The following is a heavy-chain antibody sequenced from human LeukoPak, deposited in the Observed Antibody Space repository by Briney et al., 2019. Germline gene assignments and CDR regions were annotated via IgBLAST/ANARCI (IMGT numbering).Heavy chain of an antibody. Sequence: SETLSLTCAVSGGSISSSNWWSWGRQPPGKGLEWIGEIYHSGSTNYNPSLKSRVTISVDKSKNQFSLKLSSVTAADTAVYYCARELGYCSGGSCYFDYWGQGTLVTVSS. J-gene: IGHJ4*02. CDR3: ARELGYCSGGSCYFDY. CDR2: IYHSGST. CDR1: GGSISSSNW. D-gene: IGHD2-15*01. V-gene: IGHV4-4*02.